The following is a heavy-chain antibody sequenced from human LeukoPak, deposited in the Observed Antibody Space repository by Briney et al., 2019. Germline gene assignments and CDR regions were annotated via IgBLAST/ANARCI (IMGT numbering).Heavy chain of an antibody. CDR2: IRYDGSNK. CDR1: GFTFLSYG. Sequence: GGSLRLSCAASGFTFLSYGMHWVRQAPGKGLEWVAFIRYDGSNKYYADSVKGRFTISRDNSKNTLYLQMNSLRAEDTAVYYCAKDHLPGIVVADRDYWGQGTLVTVSS. V-gene: IGHV3-30*02. J-gene: IGHJ4*02. D-gene: IGHD6-19*01. CDR3: AKDHLPGIVVADRDY.